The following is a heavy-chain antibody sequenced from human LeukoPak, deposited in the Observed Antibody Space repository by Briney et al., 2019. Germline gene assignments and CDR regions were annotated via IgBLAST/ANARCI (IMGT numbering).Heavy chain of an antibody. J-gene: IGHJ6*02. CDR2: IRSKAYRGTT. Sequence: GGSLRLSCTTSGFNFGDHAMTWVRQAPGKGLEWVGFIRSKAYRGTTEHAASVKGRFTISRDDSKSVVYLQMNSLKSEDTAVYYCSRGPIQLWVHNGVDVWGQGTTVTASS. V-gene: IGHV3-49*04. CDR1: GFNFGDHA. D-gene: IGHD5-18*01. CDR3: SRGPIQLWVHNGVDV.